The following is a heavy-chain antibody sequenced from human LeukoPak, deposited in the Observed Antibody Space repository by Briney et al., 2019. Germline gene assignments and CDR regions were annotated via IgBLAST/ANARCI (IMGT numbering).Heavy chain of an antibody. V-gene: IGHV4-31*03. CDR1: GGSISSGGYY. J-gene: IGHJ4*02. CDR2: IYYSGST. CDR3: ARVKGLTFDY. D-gene: IGHD2-21*01. Sequence: SETLSLTCTVSGGSISSGGYYWSWIRQHPGKGLEWIGYIYYSGSTYYNPSLKSRVTISVDTSKNQFSLKLSSVTAADTAVYYCARVKGLTFDYWGQGTLVTVSS.